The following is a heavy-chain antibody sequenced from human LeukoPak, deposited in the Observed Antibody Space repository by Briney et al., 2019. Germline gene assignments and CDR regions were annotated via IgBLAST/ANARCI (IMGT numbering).Heavy chain of an antibody. V-gene: IGHV1-2*02. CDR2: INPNSGGT. J-gene: IGHJ4*02. D-gene: IGHD3-16*01. CDR1: GYTFTGYY. CDR3: ERDFRATFGGVMASAFDY. Sequence: GASVKVSCKASGYTFTGYYMHWVRQAPGQGLEWMGWINPNSGGTNYAQKFQGRVTMTRDTSTSTVYMELRSLRSEDTAVYYCERDFRATFGGVMASAFDYWGQGTLVTVSP.